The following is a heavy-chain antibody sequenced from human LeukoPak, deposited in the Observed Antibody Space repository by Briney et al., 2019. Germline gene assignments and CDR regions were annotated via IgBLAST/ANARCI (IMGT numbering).Heavy chain of an antibody. D-gene: IGHD5-24*01. CDR2: IRYDGSNV. J-gene: IGHJ4*02. V-gene: IGHV3-30*02. Sequence: GGSLRLSCAASEFSSSSFGMHWVRQAPGKGLEWVPFIRYDGSNVNYADYVKGRFTISRDNSKNTLYLQMTSLRPDDTAVFYCAQDLMDWGQGTLVTVSS. CDR3: AQDLMD. CDR1: EFSSSSFG.